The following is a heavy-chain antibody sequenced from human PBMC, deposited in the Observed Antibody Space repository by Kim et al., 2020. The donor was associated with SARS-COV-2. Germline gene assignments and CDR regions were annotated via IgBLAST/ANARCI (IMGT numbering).Heavy chain of an antibody. V-gene: IGHV4-59*01. Sequence: SETLSLTCTVSSDSISSYYCSWIRQLLGKGLEWIGYIYYSGTTNYNPSLNSRVTISWDTSKNQFSLELTSVTDADTAVYYCARSEGRGSWHQFDYWGQGILVTVSS. CDR1: SDSISSYY. CDR2: IYYSGTT. J-gene: IGHJ4*02. CDR3: ARSEGRGSWHQFDY. D-gene: IGHD6-13*01.